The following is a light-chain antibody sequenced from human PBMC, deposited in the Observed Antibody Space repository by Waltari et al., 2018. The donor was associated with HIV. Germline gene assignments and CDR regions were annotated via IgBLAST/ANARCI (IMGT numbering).Light chain of an antibody. CDR2: EVN. V-gene: IGLV2-8*01. CDR3: TSYAGINPVA. CDR1: SSDVGRYDY. J-gene: IGLJ2*01. Sequence: QSALPQPPSASGSPGQSVTISCTGTSSDVGRYDYVSWYQQHPGKAPKLLIYEVNKRPSGVPDRFSGSKSGNTASLTVSGLQAEDEAEYYCTSYAGINPVAFGGGTNLTVL.